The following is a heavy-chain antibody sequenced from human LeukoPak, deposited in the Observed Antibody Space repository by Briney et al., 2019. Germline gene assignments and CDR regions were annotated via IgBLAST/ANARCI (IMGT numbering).Heavy chain of an antibody. V-gene: IGHV3-30*18. Sequence: GRSLRLSCAASGFTFSSYGMHWVRQAPGKGLEWLAVISYDGSNKYYADSVKGRFTISRDNSKNTLYLQMNSLRAEDTAVYYCAKGGRAAVAGFDYWGQGTLVTVSS. J-gene: IGHJ4*02. CDR2: ISYDGSNK. D-gene: IGHD6-19*01. CDR3: AKGGRAAVAGFDY. CDR1: GFTFSSYG.